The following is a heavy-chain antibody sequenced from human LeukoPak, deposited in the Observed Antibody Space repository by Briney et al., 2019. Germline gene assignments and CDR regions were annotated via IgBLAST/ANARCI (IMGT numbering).Heavy chain of an antibody. Sequence: PGGSLRLSCAASGFTFSSYGMHWVRQAPGKGLEWVAFIRYDGSNKYYADSVKGRFTISRDNSKNTLYLQMNSLRAEDTAVYYCAKDVYDSSGYYSEPAAFDPWGQGTLVTVSS. J-gene: IGHJ5*02. V-gene: IGHV3-30*02. CDR2: IRYDGSNK. CDR1: GFTFSSYG. D-gene: IGHD3-22*01. CDR3: AKDVYDSSGYYSEPAAFDP.